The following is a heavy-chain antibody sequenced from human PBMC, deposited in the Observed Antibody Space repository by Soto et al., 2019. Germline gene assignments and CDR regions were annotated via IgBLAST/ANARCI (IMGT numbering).Heavy chain of an antibody. CDR3: AHTVASGAYWEIFNY. CDR2: IYRDDDK. D-gene: IGHD1-26*01. V-gene: IGHV2-5*02. Sequence: QITLKESGPTLVKPTQTLTLTCTVSGFSLTTSGVGVGWFRQPPGKALEWLALIYRDDDKRYRPSLKSRLTITKDNSKNQVVLTMTNMDPVDTATYYCAHTVASGAYWEIFNYWGQGTLVTVSS. J-gene: IGHJ4*02. CDR1: GFSLTTSGVG.